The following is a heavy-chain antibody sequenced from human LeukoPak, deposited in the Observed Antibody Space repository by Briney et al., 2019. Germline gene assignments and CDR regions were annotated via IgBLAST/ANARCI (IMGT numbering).Heavy chain of an antibody. CDR3: SRGLDSRKLGC. CDR1: GASFNSDYQY. CDR2: IHPSGML. D-gene: IGHD3-22*01. V-gene: IGHV4-31*03. Sequence: PSQTLSLTCTVSGASFNSDYQYWDWIRQSPGKGLEWIGSIHPSGMLYNNPSLESRVTMSRDTSKNQFSLNLNSVTAADTAVYFCSRGLDSRKLGCWGQGILVTVSS. J-gene: IGHJ4*02.